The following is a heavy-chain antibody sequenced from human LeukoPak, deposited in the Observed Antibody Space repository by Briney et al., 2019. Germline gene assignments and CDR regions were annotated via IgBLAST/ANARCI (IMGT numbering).Heavy chain of an antibody. CDR1: GGSIISGGHY. CDR3: ARGDSSSWYWFDP. D-gene: IGHD6-13*01. V-gene: IGHV4-34*01. CDR2: INHSGST. Sequence: SETLSLTCTVSGGSIISGGHYWSWIRQPPGKGLEWIGEINHSGSTNYNPSLKSRVTISVDTSKNQFSLKLSSVTAADTAVYYCARGDSSSWYWFDPWGQGTLVTVSS. J-gene: IGHJ5*02.